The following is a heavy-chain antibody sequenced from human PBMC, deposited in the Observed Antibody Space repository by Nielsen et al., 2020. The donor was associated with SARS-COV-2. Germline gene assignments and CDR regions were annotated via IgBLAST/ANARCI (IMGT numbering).Heavy chain of an antibody. CDR1: GFTFSSYA. CDR2: ISGSGGST. CDR3: AKPVVRGVYYYYGMDV. D-gene: IGHD3-10*01. V-gene: IGHV3-23*01. J-gene: IGHJ6*02. Sequence: GESLKISCAASGFTFSSYAMSWVRQAPGKGLEWVSAISGSGGSTYYADSVKGRFTISRDNSKNTLYLQMNILRAEDTAVYYCAKPVVRGVYYYYGMDVWGQGTTVTVSS.